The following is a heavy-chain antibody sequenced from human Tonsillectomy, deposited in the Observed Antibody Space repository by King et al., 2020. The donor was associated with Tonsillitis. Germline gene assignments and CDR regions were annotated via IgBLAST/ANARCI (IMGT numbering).Heavy chain of an antibody. CDR2: ISSSGSSI. CDR3: AGVSAVGGRFDY. V-gene: IGHV3-11*01. Sequence: VQLAESGGGLVKPGGSLRLSCAASGFSFSDYYMSWIRQAPGKGLEWVSYISSSGSSIYYADSVKGRLTISRDNAKSSLNLQMNSLRAEDMAVYYCAGVSAVGGRFDYWGQGTLVTVSS. J-gene: IGHJ4*02. CDR1: GFSFSDYY. D-gene: IGHD6-19*01.